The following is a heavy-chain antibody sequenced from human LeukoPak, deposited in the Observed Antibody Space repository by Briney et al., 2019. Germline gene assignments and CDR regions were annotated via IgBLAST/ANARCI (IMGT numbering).Heavy chain of an antibody. Sequence: GESLKISCKGSGYSFTSYWIGWVRQMPGKGPEWMGIIYPGDSDTRYSPSFQGQVTISADKSISAAYLQWSSLKASDTAMCYCARQIPRKYYYGSGSIYYFDYWGQGTLVTVSS. CDR3: ARQIPRKYYYGSGSIYYFDY. D-gene: IGHD3-10*01. J-gene: IGHJ4*02. CDR2: IYPGDSDT. V-gene: IGHV5-51*01. CDR1: GYSFTSYW.